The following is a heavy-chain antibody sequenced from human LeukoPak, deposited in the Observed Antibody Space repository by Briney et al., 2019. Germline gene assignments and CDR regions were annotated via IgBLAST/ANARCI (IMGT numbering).Heavy chain of an antibody. J-gene: IGHJ6*03. D-gene: IGHD2-2*01. CDR3: ARTRHLGYCSSTICYKDGGYYYYYMDV. CDR1: GGTFSSYA. CDR2: IIPIFGTA. V-gene: IGHV1-69*13. Sequence: SVKVSCKASGGTFSSYAISWVRQAPGQGLEWMGGIIPIFGTANYARKFQGRVTITADESTSTAYMELSSLRSEDTAVYYCARTRHLGYCSSTICYKDGGYYYYYMDVWGKGTTVTVYS.